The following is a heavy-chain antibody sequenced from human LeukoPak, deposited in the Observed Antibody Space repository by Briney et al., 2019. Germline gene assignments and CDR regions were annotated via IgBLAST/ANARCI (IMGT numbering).Heavy chain of an antibody. D-gene: IGHD5-18*01. J-gene: IGHJ4*02. V-gene: IGHV6-1*01. CDR1: GDSVSSNSAA. CDR2: TYYRSKWYN. CDR3: ASGYYYFDD. Sequence: SQTLSLTCAISGDSVSSNSAAWNWIRQSPSRGLEWLGRTYYRSKWYNDYAVPVKSRITINPDTSKNQFSLKLSSVTAADTAVYYCASGYYYFDDWGQGTLVTVSS.